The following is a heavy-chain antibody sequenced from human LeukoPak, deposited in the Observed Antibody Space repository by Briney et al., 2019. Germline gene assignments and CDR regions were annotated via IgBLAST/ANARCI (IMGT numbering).Heavy chain of an antibody. CDR1: GYTFTGYY. CDR3: ARDRARCAVAGTLSWGY. Sequence: ASVKVSCKASGYTFTGYYMHWVRQAPGQGLEWMGWINPNSGGTNYAQKFQGRITMTRDTSISTAYMELSRLRSDDTAVYYCARDRARCAVAGTLSWGYWGQGTLVTVSS. CDR2: INPNSGGT. J-gene: IGHJ4*02. V-gene: IGHV1-2*02. D-gene: IGHD6-19*01.